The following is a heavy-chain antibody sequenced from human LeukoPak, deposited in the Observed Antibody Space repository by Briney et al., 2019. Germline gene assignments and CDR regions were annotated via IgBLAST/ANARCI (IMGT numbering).Heavy chain of an antibody. CDR2: INPNSGGT. CDR3: ARDYWGMAVAGIEYYFDY. Sequence: GASVKVSCKASGYTFTGYYMHWVRQAPGQGLEWMGRINPNSGGTNYAQKFQGRVTMTRDTSISTAYMELSRLRSDDTAVYYCARDYWGMAVAGIEYYFDYWGQGTLVTVSS. CDR1: GYTFTGYY. V-gene: IGHV1-2*06. J-gene: IGHJ4*02. D-gene: IGHD6-19*01.